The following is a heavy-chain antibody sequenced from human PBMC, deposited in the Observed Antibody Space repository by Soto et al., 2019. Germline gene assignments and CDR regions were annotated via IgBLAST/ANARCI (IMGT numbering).Heavy chain of an antibody. CDR2: ISASGSTI. CDR3: ARVYQLLCLDY. J-gene: IGHJ4*02. CDR1: GFTFSDYY. Sequence: PGGSLRLSCAASGFTFSDYYMSWIRQAPGKGLEWLSYISASGSTIYDADSVKGRFTISRDNAKNSLYLQMNSLRAEDTAVYYCARVYQLLCLDYWGQGALVTSPQ. V-gene: IGHV3-11*01. D-gene: IGHD2-2*01.